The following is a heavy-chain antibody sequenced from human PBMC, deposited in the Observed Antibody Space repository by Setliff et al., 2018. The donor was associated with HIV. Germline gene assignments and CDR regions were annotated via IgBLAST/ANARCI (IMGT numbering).Heavy chain of an antibody. D-gene: IGHD2-21*01. CDR1: GSSFSVYG. CDR3: ARGQFRLRPDSLDL. Sequence: PGGSLRLSCEASGSSFSVYGMHWVRQAPGKGLEWVAVIWYDGGTKYYIDSVKGRFTISRDDSKNTLYLQMNSLRVEDTAVYFCARGQFRLRPDSLDLWGHGTLVTVSS. V-gene: IGHV3-33*08. J-gene: IGHJ3*01. CDR2: IWYDGGTK.